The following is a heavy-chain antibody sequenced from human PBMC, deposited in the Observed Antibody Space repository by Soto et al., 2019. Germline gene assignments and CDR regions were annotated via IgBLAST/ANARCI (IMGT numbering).Heavy chain of an antibody. CDR3: AREVYGSGGPCRVMDV. J-gene: IGHJ6*02. V-gene: IGHV1-2*02. CDR2: VDPNSGVT. CDR1: GYTFTVNF. D-gene: IGHD2-8*01. Sequence: ASVKVSCKTSGYTFTVNFIHWARQAPGQGLEWMGWVDPNSGVTKYAQRFQGRVTMTRNKSITTAYMELSSLTSDDTALYYCAREVYGSGGPCRVMDVWGQGTTVTVSS.